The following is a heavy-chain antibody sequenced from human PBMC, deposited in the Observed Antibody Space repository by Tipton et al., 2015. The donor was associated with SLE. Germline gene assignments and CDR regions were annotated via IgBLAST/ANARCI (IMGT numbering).Heavy chain of an antibody. J-gene: IGHJ4*02. D-gene: IGHD6-19*01. CDR2: IYSGGDT. CDR1: GFTVSNNS. V-gene: IGHV3-53*01. CDR3: ARIGAVAG. Sequence: SLRLSCAASGFTVSNNSMNWVRQAPGKGLEWVSIIYSGGDTHYADSVKGRFTISRDSSKNTVSLHMSSLRAEDTAVYYCARIGAVAGWGQGTLVTVSS.